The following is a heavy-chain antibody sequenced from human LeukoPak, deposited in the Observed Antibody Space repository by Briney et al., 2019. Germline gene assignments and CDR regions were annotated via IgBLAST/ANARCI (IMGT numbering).Heavy chain of an antibody. CDR1: GFPFSNYA. CDR3: AKDQRSGEYDYGWGPFDI. J-gene: IGHJ3*02. CDR2: ISASAGSA. Sequence: GGSLRLSCDVSGFPFSNYAMNWVRQAPGKGLEGVSSISASAGSAVYGDSVKGRFTISRVNAENTLYLQMNSLRADDTAIYYCAKDQRSGEYDYGWGPFDIWGQGTMVTVSS. V-gene: IGHV3-23*01. D-gene: IGHD3-10*01.